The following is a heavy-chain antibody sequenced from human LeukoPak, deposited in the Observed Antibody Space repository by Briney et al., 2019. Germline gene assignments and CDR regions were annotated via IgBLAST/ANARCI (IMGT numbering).Heavy chain of an antibody. Sequence: SETLSPTCTVSGGSISSYYWSWIRQPPGKGLEWIGYIYYSGSTNYNPSLKSRVTISVDTSKNQFSLKLSSVTAADTAVYYCARATMIGWNWFDPWGQGTLVTVSS. CDR1: GGSISSYY. D-gene: IGHD3-22*01. CDR3: ARATMIGWNWFDP. CDR2: IYYSGST. V-gene: IGHV4-59*01. J-gene: IGHJ5*02.